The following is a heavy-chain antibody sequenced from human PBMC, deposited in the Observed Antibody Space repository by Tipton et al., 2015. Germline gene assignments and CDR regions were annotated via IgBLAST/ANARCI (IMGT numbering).Heavy chain of an antibody. Sequence: TLSLTCTVSGDSISSDYWGWIRQPPGKGLEWIGYIYYSGSTNYNPSLKSRVTISVDTSKNQFSLKLSSVTAADTAVYYCARDYVYNWFDPWGQGTLVTVSS. V-gene: IGHV4-59*01. D-gene: IGHD3-10*02. J-gene: IGHJ5*02. CDR1: GDSISSDY. CDR3: ARDYVYNWFDP. CDR2: IYYSGST.